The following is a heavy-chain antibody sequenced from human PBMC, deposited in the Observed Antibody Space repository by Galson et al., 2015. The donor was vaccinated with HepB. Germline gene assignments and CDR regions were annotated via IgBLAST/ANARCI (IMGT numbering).Heavy chain of an antibody. J-gene: IGHJ6*02. CDR1: GFTFSSCA. CDR2: ITSSSSTI. CDR3: ARDPDGYRSDYGMDV. D-gene: IGHD5-24*01. V-gene: IGHV3-48*02. Sequence: SLRLSCAASGFTFSSCAMNWVRQAPGKGLEWVSYITSSSSTIYYADSVKGRFTISRDNAKNSLYLQMNSLRDEDTAVYYCARDPDGYRSDYGMDVRGQGTTVIVSS.